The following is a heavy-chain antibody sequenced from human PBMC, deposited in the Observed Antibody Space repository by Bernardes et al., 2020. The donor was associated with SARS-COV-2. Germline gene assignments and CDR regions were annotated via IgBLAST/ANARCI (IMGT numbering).Heavy chain of an antibody. J-gene: IGHJ4*02. Sequence: ASVKVSCKASGYTFTAYRVHWVRQAPGQGLEWMGWINPNSDSTNYAHKFQGRVTMTRDTSISTVYMELSRLTSDDSAVYYCARAFRSWAPTAPDYWGQGTLVTVSS. V-gene: IGHV1-2*02. D-gene: IGHD4-17*01. CDR1: GYTFTAYR. CDR3: ARAFRSWAPTAPDY. CDR2: INPNSDST.